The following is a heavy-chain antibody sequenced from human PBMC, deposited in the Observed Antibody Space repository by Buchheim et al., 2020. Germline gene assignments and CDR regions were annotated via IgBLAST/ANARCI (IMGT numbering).Heavy chain of an antibody. J-gene: IGHJ6*03. Sequence: QVQLVESGGGVVQPGRSLRLSCAASGFTFSSYGMHWVRQAPGKGLEWVAVISYDGSNKYYADSVKGRFTISRDNSKNKLYLQMNSLRAEDTAVYYCAKGLNYDFWSGYYSPAYYMDVWGKGTT. D-gene: IGHD3-3*01. CDR3: AKGLNYDFWSGYYSPAYYMDV. CDR2: ISYDGSNK. V-gene: IGHV3-30*18. CDR1: GFTFSSYG.